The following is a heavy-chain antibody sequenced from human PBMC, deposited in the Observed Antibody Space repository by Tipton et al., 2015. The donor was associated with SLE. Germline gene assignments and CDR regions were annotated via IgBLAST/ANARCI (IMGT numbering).Heavy chain of an antibody. Sequence: TLSLTCTVSGGSISSYYWSWIRQPPGKGLEWIGYIYYCGSPNYNPSLKSRVTISVDTSKNQFSLKLSSVTAADTAVYYCARDFFDYWGQGTLVTVSS. CDR2: IYYCGSP. CDR3: ARDFFDY. J-gene: IGHJ4*02. V-gene: IGHV4-59*01. CDR1: GGSISSYY.